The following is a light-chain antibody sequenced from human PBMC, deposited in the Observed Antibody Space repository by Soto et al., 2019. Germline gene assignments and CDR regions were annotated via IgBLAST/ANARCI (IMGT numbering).Light chain of an antibody. CDR1: QSVSSN. Sequence: EIVMTQSPATLSVSPGERATLSCRASQSVSSNLAWYQQKPGQAPRLLISGAFTRDTGIPARLSGSGSGTEFTLTISSLQSEDFAVYYCQQDNNWPPWTFGQGTKVEIK. CDR2: GAF. J-gene: IGKJ1*01. V-gene: IGKV3-15*01. CDR3: QQDNNWPPWT.